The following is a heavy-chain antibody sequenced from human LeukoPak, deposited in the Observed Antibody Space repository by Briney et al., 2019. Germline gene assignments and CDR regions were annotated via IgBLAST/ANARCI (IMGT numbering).Heavy chain of an antibody. CDR1: GASISSSNW. D-gene: IGHD6-13*01. V-gene: IGHV4-4*02. CDR3: ARRPGIAAAGTVGNYYYYMDV. CDR2: IYHSGST. J-gene: IGHJ6*03. Sequence: SETLSLTCAVSGASISSSNWWSWVRQPPGKGLEWIGEIYHSGSTNYNPSLKSRVTISVDTSKNQFSLKLSSVTAADTAVYYCARRPGIAAAGTVGNYYYYMDVWGKGTTVTISS.